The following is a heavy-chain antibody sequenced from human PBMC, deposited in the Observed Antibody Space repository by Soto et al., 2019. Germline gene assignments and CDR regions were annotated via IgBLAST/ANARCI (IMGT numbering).Heavy chain of an antibody. V-gene: IGHV1-18*01. CDR3: AIDATDIAVAGRSPHFDF. D-gene: IGHD6-19*01. CDR1: GYTFTRNG. J-gene: IGHJ4*02. CDR2: ISVDNGNT. Sequence: GASVKVSCKASGYTFTRNGISWVRQAPGQGLEWMGWISVDNGNTKYAQILQGRVTMTTDRSTTTAYMELRSLRSDDTAVYYCAIDATDIAVAGRSPHFDFWGQGTLVTVSS.